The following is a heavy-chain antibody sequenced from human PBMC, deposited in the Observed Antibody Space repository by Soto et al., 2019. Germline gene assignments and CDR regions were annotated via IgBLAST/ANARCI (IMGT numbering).Heavy chain of an antibody. Sequence: GGSLRLSCAASGFTFSNYGMNWVRQAPGRGLEWVSGISGSGYSTYYADSVKGRFTISRDNSKNTLYLQINSLRADDTAVYYCAKALRVDTYETGDYWGQGTLVTVSS. CDR2: ISGSGYST. J-gene: IGHJ4*02. CDR1: GFTFSNYG. CDR3: AKALRVDTYETGDY. V-gene: IGHV3-23*01. D-gene: IGHD3-9*01.